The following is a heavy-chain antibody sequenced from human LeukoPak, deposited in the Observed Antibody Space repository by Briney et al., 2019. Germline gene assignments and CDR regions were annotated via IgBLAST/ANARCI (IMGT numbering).Heavy chain of an antibody. CDR2: IYTSGIT. CDR3: ARECSSSCPRGLDV. V-gene: IGHV4-4*07. Sequence: SETLSLTCTVSGGSISSYFWTWLRQPAGKGLEWIGRIYTSGITNYNPSLKSRLTTSVDTSKNQFSLNLSSVTAADTAVYYCARECSSSCPRGLDVWGQGTTVTVSS. J-gene: IGHJ6*02. CDR1: GGSISSYF. D-gene: IGHD2-2*01.